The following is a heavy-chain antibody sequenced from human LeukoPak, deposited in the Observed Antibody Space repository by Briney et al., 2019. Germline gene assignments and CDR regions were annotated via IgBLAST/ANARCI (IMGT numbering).Heavy chain of an antibody. V-gene: IGHV3-30*03. CDR1: GFTFSTYV. D-gene: IGHD5-18*01. CDR2: ISYDDGHK. Sequence: GGSLRLSCAASGFTFSTYVMHWVRQAPGKGLEWVALISYDDGHKYYADSVKGRFTISRDNSKNTLYLQMSNLRAEDTAVYYCARGFPIAMVYYYYGLDVWGQGTAVTVSS. J-gene: IGHJ6*02. CDR3: ARGFPIAMVYYYYGLDV.